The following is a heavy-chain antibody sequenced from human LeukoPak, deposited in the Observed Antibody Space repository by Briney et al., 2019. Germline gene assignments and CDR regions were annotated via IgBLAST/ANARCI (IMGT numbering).Heavy chain of an antibody. J-gene: IGHJ4*02. Sequence: PSETLSLTCTVSGGSISSGSYYWSWIRQPAGKGLEWIGRIYTSGSTNYNPSLKSRVTISVDTSKNQFSLKLSSVTAADTAVYYCARAVLGGFDYWGQGTLVTVSS. V-gene: IGHV4-61*02. D-gene: IGHD2-15*01. CDR3: ARAVLGGFDY. CDR2: IYTSGST. CDR1: GGSISSGSYY.